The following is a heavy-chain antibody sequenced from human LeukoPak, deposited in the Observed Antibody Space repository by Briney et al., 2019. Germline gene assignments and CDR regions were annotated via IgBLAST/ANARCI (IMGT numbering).Heavy chain of an antibody. Sequence: SETLSLTCAVYGGSFSGYYWNWIRQPPGKGLEWIGEISHSGSTNYNPSLKSRVTISIETSKNQFSLKLSSVTAADTAVYYCARDWSYYGMDVWGKGTTVTVSS. J-gene: IGHJ6*04. D-gene: IGHD3/OR15-3a*01. CDR2: ISHSGST. CDR1: GGSFSGYY. CDR3: ARDWSYYGMDV. V-gene: IGHV4-34*01.